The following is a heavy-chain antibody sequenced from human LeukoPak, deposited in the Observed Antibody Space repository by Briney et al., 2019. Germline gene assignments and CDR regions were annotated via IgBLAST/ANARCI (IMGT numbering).Heavy chain of an antibody. CDR1: GYTFTSYD. V-gene: IGHV1-8*01. J-gene: IGHJ5*02. CDR2: MNPNSGNT. Sequence: GASVKVSCKASGYTFTSYDINWVRQATGQGLEWMGWMNPNSGNTGYARKFQGRVTMTRNTSISTAYMELSSLRSEDTAVYYCARDPYSSSWYGWSIGFDPWGQGTLVTVSS. CDR3: ARDPYSSSWYGWSIGFDP. D-gene: IGHD6-13*01.